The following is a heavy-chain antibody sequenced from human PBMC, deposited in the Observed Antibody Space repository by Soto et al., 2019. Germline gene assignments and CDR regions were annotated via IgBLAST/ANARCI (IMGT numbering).Heavy chain of an antibody. CDR1: GYTFTGYY. J-gene: IGHJ4*02. CDR3: AKGVVVVAATPAPLYYFDY. D-gene: IGHD2-15*01. CDR2: INPNSGGT. Sequence: ASVKVSCKASGYTFTGYYMHWVRQAPGQGLERKGWINPNSGGTNYAQKFQGWVTMTGDTSISTAYMELSRLRSDDTAVYYCAKGVVVVAATPAPLYYFDYWGQGALVTVSS. V-gene: IGHV1-2*04.